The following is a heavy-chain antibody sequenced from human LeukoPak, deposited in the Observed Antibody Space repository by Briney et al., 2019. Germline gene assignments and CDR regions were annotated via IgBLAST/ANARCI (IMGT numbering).Heavy chain of an antibody. D-gene: IGHD5-12*01. CDR2: IYYSGST. CDR3: ARDRGYPLGAFDI. CDR1: GGSISSYY. J-gene: IGHJ3*02. V-gene: IGHV4-59*01. Sequence: SETLSLTCTVSGGSISSYYWSWIRQPPGKGLEWIGYIYYSGSTNYNPSLKSRVTISVDTSKNQCSLKLSSVTAADTAVYYCARDRGYPLGAFDIWGQGTMVTVSS.